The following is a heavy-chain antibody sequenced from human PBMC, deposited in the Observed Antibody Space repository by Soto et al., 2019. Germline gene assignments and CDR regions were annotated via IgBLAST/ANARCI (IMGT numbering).Heavy chain of an antibody. CDR2: IFPGDSDT. J-gene: IGHJ6*02. Sequence: PGELLKISFKTSGYNCAGYWSGWVRQMPGKGLEWLGIIFPGDSDTKYSPSFQGQVIISADKSIRTAYLQWSSLKASDTAIYYCARQSGMDVWGQGTTVTGTS. V-gene: IGHV5-51*01. CDR3: ARQSGMDV. D-gene: IGHD5-12*01. CDR1: GYNCAGYW.